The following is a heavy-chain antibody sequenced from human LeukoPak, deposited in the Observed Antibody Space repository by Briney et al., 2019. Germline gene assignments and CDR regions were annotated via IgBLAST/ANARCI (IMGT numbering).Heavy chain of an antibody. CDR3: ARGYVAGDY. D-gene: IGHD3-16*01. Sequence: GSLRLSCAASGFTFSSYAMHWVRQPPGKGLEWIGEINHSGSTNYNPSLKSRVTISVDTSKNQFSLKLSSVTAADTAVYYCARGYVAGDYWGQGTLVTVSS. J-gene: IGHJ4*02. V-gene: IGHV4-34*01. CDR1: GFTFSSYA. CDR2: INHSGST.